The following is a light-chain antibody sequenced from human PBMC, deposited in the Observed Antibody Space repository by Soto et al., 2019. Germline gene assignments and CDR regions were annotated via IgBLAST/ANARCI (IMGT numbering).Light chain of an antibody. CDR2: GES. CDR3: QKYGSSPRT. J-gene: IGKJ1*01. Sequence: EIVRTQSSGTVSFASGERAILSCRASQTVNNNYLAWCQQKTGQAPRLLIYGESKRATGIPARLSGSGAGTYFILTISRLEPEDLAVYCCQKYGSSPRTCGQGTKVDIK. V-gene: IGKV3-20*01. CDR1: QTVNNNY.